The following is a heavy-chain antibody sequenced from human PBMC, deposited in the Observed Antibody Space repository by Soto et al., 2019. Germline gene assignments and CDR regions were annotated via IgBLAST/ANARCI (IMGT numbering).Heavy chain of an antibody. D-gene: IGHD3-22*01. CDR1: GFTFSSYS. Sequence: GGSLRLSCAASGFTFSSYSMNWVRQAPGKGLEWVSYISSSSSTIYYADSVKGRFTISRDNAKNSLYLQMNSLRDEDTAVYYCARDLSVFTSHDRSGYRIAGYFDYWGQGTLVTVSS. J-gene: IGHJ4*02. V-gene: IGHV3-48*02. CDR3: ARDLSVFTSHDRSGYRIAGYFDY. CDR2: ISSSSSTI.